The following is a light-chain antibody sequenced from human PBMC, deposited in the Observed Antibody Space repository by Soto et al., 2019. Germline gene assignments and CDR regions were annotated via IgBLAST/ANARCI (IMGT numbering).Light chain of an antibody. CDR3: QQYGSSRFT. CDR2: GTS. Sequence: ETVLTQSPGTLSLSPGERATLSCRASQSISSSYLAWYQQKPGQAPRLLVYGTSSRATGIPDRFSGSGSGTDFTLTISRLEPEDFAVYYGQQYGSSRFTFGPGTKVDIK. J-gene: IGKJ3*01. V-gene: IGKV3-20*01. CDR1: QSISSSY.